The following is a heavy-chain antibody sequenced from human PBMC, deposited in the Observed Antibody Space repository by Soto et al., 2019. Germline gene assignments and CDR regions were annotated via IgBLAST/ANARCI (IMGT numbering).Heavy chain of an antibody. D-gene: IGHD3-3*01. V-gene: IGHV4-39*01. CDR1: GGTISSSSSY. J-gene: IGHJ4*02. Sequence: PSETLSLTCSVSGGTISSSSSYLGWIRQPPGKGLEWIGGIYYSGSTYYNPSLQSRVTVSVDTSKNQFSLKLSSVTAADTGVVFCARYSVLRVFECVLNGFDNWGQGTMVTVSS. CDR3: ARYSVLRVFECVLNGFDN. CDR2: IYYSGST.